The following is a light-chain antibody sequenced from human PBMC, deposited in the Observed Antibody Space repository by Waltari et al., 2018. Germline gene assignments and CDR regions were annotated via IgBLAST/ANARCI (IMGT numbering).Light chain of an antibody. Sequence: DIVMTQSPDSLAVSLGEKATINCKSSQSILYTTTNNNYLAWYPQKAGQPPKLLIYWASNRQSGVPDRFSGSGSGTDFTLTISSLQAEDVAVYYCQQYYTTPLTFGGGTRVEI. CDR2: WAS. CDR1: QSILYTTTNNNY. V-gene: IGKV4-1*01. CDR3: QQYYTTPLT. J-gene: IGKJ4*01.